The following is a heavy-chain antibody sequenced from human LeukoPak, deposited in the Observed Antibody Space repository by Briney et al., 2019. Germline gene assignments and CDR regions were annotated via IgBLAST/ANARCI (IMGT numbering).Heavy chain of an antibody. CDR1: GYSFTSYW. Sequence: PGESLKISCKGSGYSFTSYWIGWVRQMPGKGLEWMGIIYPGDSDTRYSPSFQGQVTISADKSISTAYLQWSSLKASDTAMYYCARPHRDGYPYSDYYYMDVWGKGTTVTVSS. J-gene: IGHJ6*03. CDR3: ARPHRDGYPYSDYYYMDV. D-gene: IGHD5-24*01. CDR2: IYPGDSDT. V-gene: IGHV5-51*03.